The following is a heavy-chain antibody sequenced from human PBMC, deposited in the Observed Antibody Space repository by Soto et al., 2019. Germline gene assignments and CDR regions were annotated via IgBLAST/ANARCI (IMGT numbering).Heavy chain of an antibody. CDR3: ATDGDFWSGFCGWVGA. D-gene: IGHD3-3*01. V-gene: IGHV3-7*01. J-gene: IGHJ5*02. Sequence: EVQLVESGGGLVQPGGSLRLVCVDSGSTLEGHWMAWVRQAPGKGLEWVANIRQDGAEILYVEAVRGRFIISRDNAKKSVYQPMNSLSVEDSARDFCATDGDFWSGFCGWVGAWGQGTLVTVSS. CDR2: IRQDGAEI. CDR1: GSTLEGHW.